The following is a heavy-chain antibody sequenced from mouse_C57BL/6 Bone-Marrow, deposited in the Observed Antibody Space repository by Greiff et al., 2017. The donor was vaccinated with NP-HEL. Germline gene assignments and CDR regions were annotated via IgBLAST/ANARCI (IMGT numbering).Heavy chain of an antibody. J-gene: IGHJ1*03. CDR1: AYTFTSSW. CDR3: ARDYYGSRGWYFDV. Sequence: QVQLQQPGADLVKPGASVKLSCKASAYTFTSSWMHWVKQGPGRGLGWIGRIDPNSGGSKFNEEFKTKATLTVDKPSSAAYMQLSSLTSEDSAVYYCARDYYGSRGWYFDVWGTGTTVTVSS. CDR2: IDPNSGGS. V-gene: IGHV1-72*01. D-gene: IGHD1-1*01.